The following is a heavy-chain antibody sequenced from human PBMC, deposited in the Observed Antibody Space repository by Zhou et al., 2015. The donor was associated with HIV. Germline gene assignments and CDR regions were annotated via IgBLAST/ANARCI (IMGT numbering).Heavy chain of an antibody. J-gene: IGHJ3*02. D-gene: IGHD5-12*01. CDR3: AYCGYDPLDAFDI. Sequence: QVQLVQSGAEVKKPGASVKVSCKASGYTFTSYYMHWVRQAPGQGLEWMGIINPSGGSTSYAQKFQGRVTMTRDTSTSTVYMELSSLRSEDTAVYYCAYCGYDPLDAFDIWGQGTMVTVSS. V-gene: IGHV1-46*01. CDR2: INPSGGST. CDR1: GYTFTSYY.